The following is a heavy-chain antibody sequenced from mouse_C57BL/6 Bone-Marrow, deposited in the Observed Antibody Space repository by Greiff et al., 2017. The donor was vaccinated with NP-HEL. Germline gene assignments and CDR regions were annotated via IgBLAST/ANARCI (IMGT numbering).Heavy chain of an antibody. Sequence: EVQLVESGGGLVQPKGSLKLSCAASGFSFNTYAMNWVRQAPGKGLEWVARIRSKSNNYATYYADSVKDRFTISRDDSESMLYLQMNNLKTEDTAMYYCMRGGLPLMDYWGQGTSVTVSS. D-gene: IGHD2-2*01. CDR3: MRGGLPLMDY. J-gene: IGHJ4*01. V-gene: IGHV10-1*01. CDR1: GFSFNTYA. CDR2: IRSKSNNYAT.